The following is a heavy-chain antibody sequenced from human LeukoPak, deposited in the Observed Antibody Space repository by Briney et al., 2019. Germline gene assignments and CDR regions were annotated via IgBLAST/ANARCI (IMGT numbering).Heavy chain of an antibody. J-gene: IGHJ4*02. D-gene: IGHD1-26*01. Sequence: GGSLRLSCAVSGFTFSNYRMNWVRQAPGKGLEWVANINQDGSEKYYVDSVKDRFTISRDNAKNSLFLRVNSLRAEDTAVYYCARDTRTFDYWGQGTLVTVSS. CDR1: GFTFSNYR. V-gene: IGHV3-7*01. CDR3: ARDTRTFDY. CDR2: INQDGSEK.